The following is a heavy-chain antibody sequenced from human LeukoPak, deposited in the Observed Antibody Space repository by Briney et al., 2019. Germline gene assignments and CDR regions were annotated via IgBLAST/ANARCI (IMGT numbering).Heavy chain of an antibody. V-gene: IGHV4-39*01. Sequence: SETLSLTCTVSGGSISSSSYYWGWIRQPPGKGLEWIGSIYYSGSTYYNPSLKSRVTISVDTSKNQFSLKPSSVTAADTAVYYCARGRIYSSSSFYRFDYWGQGTLVTVSS. CDR2: IYYSGST. J-gene: IGHJ4*02. D-gene: IGHD6-6*01. CDR1: GGSISSSSYY. CDR3: ARGRIYSSSSFYRFDY.